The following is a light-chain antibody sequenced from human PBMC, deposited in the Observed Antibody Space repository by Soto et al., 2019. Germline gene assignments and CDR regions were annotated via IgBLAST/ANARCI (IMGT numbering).Light chain of an antibody. J-gene: IGKJ1*01. CDR1: QSVSNNY. V-gene: IGKV3-20*01. Sequence: IVLPQSAGTLSLSPGERATLSCRASQSVSNNYLAWYQQKPGQAPRLLVYHTSNRATGIPDRFSASGSGTDFTLTISRLEPEDFAVYYCQQYESSPRTFGQGTKVDIK. CDR3: QQYESSPRT. CDR2: HTS.